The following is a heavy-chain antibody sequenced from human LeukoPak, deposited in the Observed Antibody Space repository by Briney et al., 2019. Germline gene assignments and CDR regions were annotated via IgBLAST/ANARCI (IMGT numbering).Heavy chain of an antibody. D-gene: IGHD5-24*01. J-gene: IGHJ3*02. CDR2: INPGGDNT. Sequence: GSVKVSCKASGYTFTNYYIHWVRQAPGQGLEWMGLINPGGDNTNYAQNFQGRVTMTRDTSASTVYMELSSLRSEDTAIYYCARIRDGYNDAYDIWGQGTVVTVPS. CDR3: ARIRDGYNDAYDI. CDR1: GYTFTNYY. V-gene: IGHV1-46*01.